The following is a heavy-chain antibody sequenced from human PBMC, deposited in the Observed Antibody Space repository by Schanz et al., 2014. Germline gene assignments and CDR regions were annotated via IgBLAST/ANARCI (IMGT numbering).Heavy chain of an antibody. V-gene: IGHV3-9*01. D-gene: IGHD3-22*01. CDR2: ITWNSGSV. J-gene: IGHJ4*02. CDR1: GFTFDTYA. Sequence: EVQLVESGGGLVQPGRSLRLSCAASGFTFDTYAVHWVRQAPGKGLEWVSGITWNSGSVGYADSVKGRFTISRDNSKNTLYLQMNSLRTEDTAVYFCAKSYDTSGYSGFDYWGQGTLVTVSS. CDR3: AKSYDTSGYSGFDY.